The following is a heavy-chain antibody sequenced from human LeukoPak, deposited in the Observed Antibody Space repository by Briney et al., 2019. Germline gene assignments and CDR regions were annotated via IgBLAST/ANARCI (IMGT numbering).Heavy chain of an antibody. J-gene: IGHJ6*02. Sequence: ASVKVSCKASGYTFTGYYMHWVRQAPGQGHEWMGWINPNSGGTNYAQKLQGRVTMTRDTSISTAYMELSRLRSDDTAVYYCARGGSGWSSYYYYGMDVWGQGTTVTVSS. CDR3: ARGGSGWSSYYYYGMDV. CDR2: INPNSGGT. D-gene: IGHD6-19*01. CDR1: GYTFTGYY. V-gene: IGHV1-2*02.